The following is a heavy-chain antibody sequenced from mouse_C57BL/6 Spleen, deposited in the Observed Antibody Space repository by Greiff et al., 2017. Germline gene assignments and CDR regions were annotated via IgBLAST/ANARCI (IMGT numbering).Heavy chain of an antibody. Sequence: QVQLQQSGAELAKPGASVKLSCKASGYTFTSYWMHWVKQRPGQGLEWIGYINPSSGYTKYNQKFKDKATLTADKSSSTAYMQLSSLTYEDSAVYYCANYDYDGYYAMDYWGQGTSVTVSS. D-gene: IGHD2-4*01. CDR3: ANYDYDGYYAMDY. CDR1: GYTFTSYW. V-gene: IGHV1-7*01. CDR2: INPSSGYT. J-gene: IGHJ4*01.